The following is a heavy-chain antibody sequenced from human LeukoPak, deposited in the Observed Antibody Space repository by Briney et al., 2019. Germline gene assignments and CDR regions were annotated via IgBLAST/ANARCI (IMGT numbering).Heavy chain of an antibody. CDR3: AKDQFAMVRGVIITWSPYYGMDV. V-gene: IGHV3-23*01. CDR1: GFTFSSYA. J-gene: IGHJ6*04. Sequence: PGGSLRLSCAASGFTFSSYAMSWVHQAPGKGLEWVSAISGSGGSTYYADSVKGRFTISRDNSKNTLYLQMNSLGAENTAVYYCAKDQFAMVRGVIITWSPYYGMDVWGKGTTVTVSS. D-gene: IGHD3-10*01. CDR2: ISGSGGST.